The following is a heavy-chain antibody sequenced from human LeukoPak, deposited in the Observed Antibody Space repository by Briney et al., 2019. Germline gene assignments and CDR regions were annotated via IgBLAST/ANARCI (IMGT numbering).Heavy chain of an antibody. CDR1: GFTLSNYW. J-gene: IGHJ4*02. CDR2: IWYDGSNK. Sequence: GGSLRLSCVASGFTLSNYWMHWVRQAPGKGLEWVAVIWYDGSNKYYADSVKGRFTISRDNSKNTLYLQMNSLRAEDTAVYYCAKVQVSVAAAGIDYWGQGTLVTVSS. CDR3: AKVQVSVAAAGIDY. D-gene: IGHD6-13*01. V-gene: IGHV3-33*06.